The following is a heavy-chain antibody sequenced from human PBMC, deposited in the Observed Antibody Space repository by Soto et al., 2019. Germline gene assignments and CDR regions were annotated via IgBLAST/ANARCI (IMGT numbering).Heavy chain of an antibody. CDR2: INQDGSEK. Sequence: EVHLVESGGGLVQTGGSLRLSCAIFESTVSRDWMNWVRQAPGKGLEWVAHINQDGSEKYYVDSVKGRFTISRDNAKKSLYLQMNSLRPTDTAMYYCWGGVGDDFWGQGTLVTVSS. V-gene: IGHV3-7*01. D-gene: IGHD1-26*01. CDR3: WGGVGDDF. J-gene: IGHJ4*02. CDR1: ESTVSRDW.